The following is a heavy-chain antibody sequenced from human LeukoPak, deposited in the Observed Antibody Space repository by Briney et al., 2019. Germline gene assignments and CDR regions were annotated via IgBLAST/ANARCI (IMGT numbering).Heavy chain of an antibody. V-gene: IGHV3-33*01. CDR3: ARDRSSWSPFYYFDY. J-gene: IGHJ4*02. D-gene: IGHD6-13*01. CDR2: IWFDGSNK. Sequence: PGRSLRLSCAASRFTFSNYCMHWVRQAPGKGLEWVAVIWFDGSNKYYADSVKGRFTISRDNSKHTLFLLMNGLRAEDTAVYYCARDRSSWSPFYYFDYWGRGTLVTVSS. CDR1: RFTFSNYC.